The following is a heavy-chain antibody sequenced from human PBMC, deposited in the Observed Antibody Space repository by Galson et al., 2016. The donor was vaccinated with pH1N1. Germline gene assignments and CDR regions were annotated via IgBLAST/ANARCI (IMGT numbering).Heavy chain of an antibody. CDR3: ARQLGGFTDGSCQPRRSDF. J-gene: IGHJ4*01. D-gene: IGHD2-15*01. CDR1: GFSLSTRRVG. Sequence: PALVKPTQTLTLTCTFSGFSLSTRRVGVGWIRQPPGKALEWLALVYWDDDKRYSPSLTTRLTITQDTSRNQVVLKLTNMHPVDTGTYYCARQLGGFTDGSCQPRRSDFWGHGNLVIVSS. V-gene: IGHV2-5*02. CDR2: VYWDDDK.